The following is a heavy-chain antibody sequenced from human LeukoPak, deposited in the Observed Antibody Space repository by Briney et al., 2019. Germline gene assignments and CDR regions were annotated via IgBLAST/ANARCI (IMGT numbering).Heavy chain of an antibody. J-gene: IGHJ4*02. CDR1: GFDFSGFS. V-gene: IGHV3-7*01. CDR2: MEEYGSYI. D-gene: IGHD2-2*01. Sequence: LTGGSLRLSCVVSGFDFSGFSMSWVRQAPGKGLEWVAIMEEYGSYIFYVDSVKGRFIISRDNARNSLYLQMNNLRAEDTAVYYCARPRGCGSARCNNFDYWGQGTLVTVSS. CDR3: ARPRGCGSARCNNFDY.